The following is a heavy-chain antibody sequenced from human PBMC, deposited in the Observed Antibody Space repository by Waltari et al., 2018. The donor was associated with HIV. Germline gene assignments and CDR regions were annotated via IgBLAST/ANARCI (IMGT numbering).Heavy chain of an antibody. CDR2: SHPHSDVP. D-gene: IGHD6-19*01. V-gene: IGHV1-8*01. CDR1: INTFDNYV. Sequence: QEELVQSGAEVKKPGASVRISCKTAINTFDNYVIYWLRQAPSQSLQWLGSSHPHSDVPRYAPDFEDRVTITSDASLNVIYMGIASLTSEDTAVYFCTSGPANGWFVDWGQGTLVSVS. J-gene: IGHJ4*02. CDR3: TSGPANGWFVD.